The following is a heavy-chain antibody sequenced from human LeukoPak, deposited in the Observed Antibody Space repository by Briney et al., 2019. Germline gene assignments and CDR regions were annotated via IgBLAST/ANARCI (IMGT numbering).Heavy chain of an antibody. D-gene: IGHD3-9*01. CDR3: ARDLFPKYYDILTGYPLMGY. CDR1: GFNFSSYW. Sequence: GGSLRLSCAASGFNFSSYWMSWVRQAPGKGLEWVANIKQDGSEKYYVDSVKGRFTISRDNAKNSLYLQMNSLRAEDTAVYYCARDLFPKYYDILTGYPLMGYWGQGTLVTVSS. V-gene: IGHV3-7*01. J-gene: IGHJ4*02. CDR2: IKQDGSEK.